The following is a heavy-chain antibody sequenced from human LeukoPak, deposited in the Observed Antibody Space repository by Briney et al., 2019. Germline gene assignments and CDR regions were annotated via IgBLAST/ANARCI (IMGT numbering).Heavy chain of an antibody. D-gene: IGHD6-13*01. CDR3: AREDDTIADNTFDI. Sequence: PSETLSLTCAVYGGSFSGYYWSWIRQPPGKGLEWIGEINHSGSTNYNPSLKSRVTISVDTSKNQFSLKVRSVTAADTAVYYCAREDDTIADNTFDIWGQGTVVTVSS. J-gene: IGHJ3*02. CDR2: INHSGST. V-gene: IGHV4-34*01. CDR1: GGSFSGYY.